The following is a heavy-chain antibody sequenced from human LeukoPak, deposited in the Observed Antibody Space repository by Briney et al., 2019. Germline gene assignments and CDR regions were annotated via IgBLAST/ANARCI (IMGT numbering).Heavy chain of an antibody. CDR1: GGSISSSSYY. CDR3: ARLFWSGYYSDY. J-gene: IGHJ4*02. D-gene: IGHD3-3*01. Sequence: SETLSLTCTVSGGSISSSSYYWGWIRKPPGKGLEWIGSIHYSGSTYYNPSLKSRVTISVDTSKNQFFLRLISVTAADTAVYYCARLFWSGYYSDYWGQGTLVTVSS. CDR2: IHYSGST. V-gene: IGHV4-39*01.